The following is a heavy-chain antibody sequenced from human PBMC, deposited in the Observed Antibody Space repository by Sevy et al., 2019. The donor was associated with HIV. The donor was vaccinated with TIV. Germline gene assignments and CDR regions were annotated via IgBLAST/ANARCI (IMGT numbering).Heavy chain of an antibody. J-gene: IGHJ4*02. Sequence: GGSLRLSCAASGFTFSSYAMSWVRQAPGKGLEWVSAISGGGGSTYYADSVKGRFTISRDNSKNTLYLQMNSLRAEDTAVYYCAKGSYYYGSGSYVDYWGQGTLVTVSS. CDR2: ISGGGGST. V-gene: IGHV3-23*01. D-gene: IGHD3-10*01. CDR3: AKGSYYYGSGSYVDY. CDR1: GFTFSSYA.